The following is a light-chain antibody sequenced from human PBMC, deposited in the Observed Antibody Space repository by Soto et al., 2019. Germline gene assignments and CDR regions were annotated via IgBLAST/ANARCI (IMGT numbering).Light chain of an antibody. CDR2: DAS. Sequence: EIVLTQSPATLSLSPGDKATLSCRASPSVSSYLAWYQQKPGQAPRLLMYDASIRATGIPARFSGTGSERDFTLTITSLEPEDFADYYCQQRRNGPWTFGQGTKVESK. J-gene: IGKJ1*01. CDR1: PSVSSY. CDR3: QQRRNGPWT. V-gene: IGKV3-11*02.